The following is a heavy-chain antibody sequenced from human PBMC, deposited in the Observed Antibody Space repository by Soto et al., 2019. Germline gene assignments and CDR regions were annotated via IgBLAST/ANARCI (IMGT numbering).Heavy chain of an antibody. D-gene: IGHD3-22*01. CDR1: GFTFSSYA. Sequence: GGSLRLSCAASGFTFSSYAMSWVRQAPGKGLEWVSAISGSGGSTYYADSVKGRFTISRDNSKNTLYLQMNSLRAEDTAVYYCAKDLYYYDRSGYFDYWGQGTLVTVSS. CDR3: AKDLYYYDRSGYFDY. J-gene: IGHJ4*02. V-gene: IGHV3-23*01. CDR2: ISGSGGST.